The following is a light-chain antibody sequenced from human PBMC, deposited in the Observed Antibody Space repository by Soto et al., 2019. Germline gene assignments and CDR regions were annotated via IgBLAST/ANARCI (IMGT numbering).Light chain of an antibody. CDR3: SSYTSSSTL. CDR1: SSDIGAYDY. J-gene: IGLJ1*01. Sequence: QSVLTQPASLSWSPGQSITISCTVTSSDIGAYDYVPWYQQHPGKAPKLMIYEVSDRPSGISSRFSGSKSGNTASLTISGLQTEDEADYYCSSYTSSSTLFGTGTKVTVL. CDR2: EVS. V-gene: IGLV2-14*01.